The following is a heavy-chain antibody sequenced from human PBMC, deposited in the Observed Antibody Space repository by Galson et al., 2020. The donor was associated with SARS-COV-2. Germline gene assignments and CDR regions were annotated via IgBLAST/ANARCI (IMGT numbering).Heavy chain of an antibody. CDR3: ARDRGYYDILTGYYQDYGMDV. Sequence: SQTLSLTCAISGDSVSSNSAAWHWNRQSPSRGLEWLGRTYYRSKWYNDYAVSVKSRITINPDTSKNQFSLQLNSVTPEDTAVYYCARDRGYYDILTGYYQDYGMDVWGQGTTVTVSS. D-gene: IGHD3-9*01. V-gene: IGHV6-1*01. CDR1: GDSVSSNSAA. J-gene: IGHJ6*02. CDR2: TYYRSKWYN.